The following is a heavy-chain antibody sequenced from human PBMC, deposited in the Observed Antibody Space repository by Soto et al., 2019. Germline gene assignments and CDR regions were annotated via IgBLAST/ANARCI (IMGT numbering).Heavy chain of an antibody. V-gene: IGHV3-30-3*01. J-gene: IGHJ4*02. D-gene: IGHD6-13*01. CDR2: ISHDGSNQ. Sequence: QVQLVESGGGVVQPGRSLRLSCSASGFSFDSYTMQWARQAPGKGLQWVAVISHDGSNQYYADSGKGRFTISRDNPKKMLYLHMDSLSPEDTAVYYCAREAADGYFDHWGQGTLVTVSS. CDR3: AREAADGYFDH. CDR1: GFSFDSYT.